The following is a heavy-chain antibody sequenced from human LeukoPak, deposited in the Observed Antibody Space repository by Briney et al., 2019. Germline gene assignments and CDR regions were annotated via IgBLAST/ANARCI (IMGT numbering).Heavy chain of an antibody. J-gene: IGHJ1*01. CDR2: ISGSGNTI. CDR3: ARDRDVNYKDASGFQY. Sequence: PGGSLRLSCAASGFTFSRYEINWVRQAPGKGLEWVSYISGSGNTIYYADSVKGRFTISRDNGKSSVYLRMNSLRADDTAVYYCARDRDVNYKDASGFQYWCQGTLVTVSS. CDR1: GFTFSRYE. D-gene: IGHD3-10*01. V-gene: IGHV3-48*03.